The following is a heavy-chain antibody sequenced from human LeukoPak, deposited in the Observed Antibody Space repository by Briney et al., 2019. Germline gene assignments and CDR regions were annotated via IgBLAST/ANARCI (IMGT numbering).Heavy chain of an antibody. D-gene: IGHD5-12*01. V-gene: IGHV4-59*01. CDR3: ARDRSGYLGAFDI. Sequence: SETLSLTCTVSGGSISSYYWSWIRQPPGKGLEWIGYIYYSGSTNYSPSLKSRVTISVDTSKNQFSLKLSSVTAADTAVYYCARDRSGYLGAFDIWGQGTMVTVSS. CDR2: IYYSGST. J-gene: IGHJ3*02. CDR1: GGSISSYY.